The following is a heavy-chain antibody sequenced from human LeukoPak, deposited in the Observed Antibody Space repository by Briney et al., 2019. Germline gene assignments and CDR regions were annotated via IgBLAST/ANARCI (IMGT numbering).Heavy chain of an antibody. J-gene: IGHJ5*02. V-gene: IGHV1-46*01. D-gene: IGHD1-26*01. CDR3: ARDNSVGETAWWFDP. CDR2: INPSGSST. CDR1: GYSFTSYY. Sequence: GASVKVSCKASGYSFTSYYTHWVRQAPGQGLEWMGLINPSGSSTTYAQRFQGRVTMTRDISTSTDYMELTSLTSDDTAMYYCARDNSVGETAWWFDPWGQGTLVTVSP.